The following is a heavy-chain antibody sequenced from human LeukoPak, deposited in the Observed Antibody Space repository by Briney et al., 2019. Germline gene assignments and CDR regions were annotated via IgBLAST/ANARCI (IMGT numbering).Heavy chain of an antibody. D-gene: IGHD3-16*01. CDR3: ATPQGGDPAY. CDR2: ITNDGSST. CDR1: GLTFSSHW. Sequence: GGSLRLSCAASGLTFSSHWMHWVRQAPEKGLVWVSRITNDGSSTTYADSVKGRFTISRDNAKNMLYLQVNSLRAEDTAVYYCATPQGGDPAYRGQGTLVNVSS. V-gene: IGHV3-74*01. J-gene: IGHJ4*01.